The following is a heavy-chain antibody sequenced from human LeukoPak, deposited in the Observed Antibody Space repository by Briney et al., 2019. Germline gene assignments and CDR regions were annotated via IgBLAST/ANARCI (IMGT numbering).Heavy chain of an antibody. CDR1: GFTFGSYW. Sequence: GGSLRLSCAASGFTFGSYWMSWVRQAPGKGLEWVANIKQDGSEKYYVDSVKGRFTISRDNAKNSLYLQMNSLRAEDTAVYYCARDSSGPLDWGQGTLVTVSS. V-gene: IGHV3-7*01. J-gene: IGHJ4*02. CDR3: ARDSSGPLD. CDR2: IKQDGSEK.